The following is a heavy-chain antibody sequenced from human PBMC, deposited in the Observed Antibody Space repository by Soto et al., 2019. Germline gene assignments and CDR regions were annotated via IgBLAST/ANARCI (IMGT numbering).Heavy chain of an antibody. CDR1: SGSVSSASYF. V-gene: IGHV4-61*01. CDR3: ARGLVFGVAIPLFDP. J-gene: IGHJ5*02. CDR2: IYYSGTT. Sequence: LSLTCTVSSGSVSSASYFWTWIRQPPGKGLEWIGSIYYSGTTYYNPSLKSPVTISVDTSKNQFSLKMTSLTAADTAVYYCARGLVFGVAIPLFDPWGQGTLVTVSS. D-gene: IGHD3-3*01.